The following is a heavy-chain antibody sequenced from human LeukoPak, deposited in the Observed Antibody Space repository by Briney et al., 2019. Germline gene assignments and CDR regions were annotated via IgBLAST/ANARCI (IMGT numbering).Heavy chain of an antibody. D-gene: IGHD1-26*01. CDR3: VRGVGGEYFYFDR. V-gene: IGHV4-30-4*07. Sequence: SETLSLTCGVSGVSINSDGHSWSWLRPPPGKGLEWVGYIYHSDAAYHNPSLKSRLALSVDTSNNQFSLRLRSVTAADTAVYYCVRGVGGEYFYFDRWGQGALVTVSA. CDR1: GVSINSDGHS. J-gene: IGHJ4*02. CDR2: IYHSDAA.